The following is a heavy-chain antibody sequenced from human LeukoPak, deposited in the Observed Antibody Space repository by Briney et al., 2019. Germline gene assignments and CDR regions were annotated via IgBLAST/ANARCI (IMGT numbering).Heavy chain of an antibody. CDR2: IWYDGSNK. CDR3: ARGGVPAACIDY. V-gene: IGHV3-33*01. D-gene: IGHD2-2*01. J-gene: IGHJ4*02. Sequence: GGSLRLSCAASGFTFSSYGMHWVRQAPGKGLEWVAVIWYDGSNKYYADSVKGRFTISRDNSKNTLYLQMNSLRAEDTAVYYCARGGVPAACIDYWGQGTLVTVSS. CDR1: GFTFSSYG.